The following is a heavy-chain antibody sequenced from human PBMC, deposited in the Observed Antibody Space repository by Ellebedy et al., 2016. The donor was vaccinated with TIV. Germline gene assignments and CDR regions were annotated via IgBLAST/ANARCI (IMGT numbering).Heavy chain of an antibody. J-gene: IGHJ4*02. V-gene: IGHV3-9*01. CDR3: ARREYTFGGSIGPFDS. CDR2: ISWNSGTL. CDR1: GFTFDDYA. Sequence: SLKISCAASGFTFDDYAMHWVRHAPGKGLEWVAGISWNSGTLAYADSVKGRFTISRSNAKNSLYLQMNSLRAEDTALYYCARREYTFGGSIGPFDSWGQGTLVTVSS. D-gene: IGHD3-16*02.